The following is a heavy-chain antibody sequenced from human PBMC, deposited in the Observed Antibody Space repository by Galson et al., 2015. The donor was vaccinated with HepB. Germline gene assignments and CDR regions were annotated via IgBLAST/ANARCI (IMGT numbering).Heavy chain of an antibody. V-gene: IGHV3-30*18. J-gene: IGHJ3*02. CDR1: GFTFSSYG. D-gene: IGHD1-7*01. Sequence: SLRLSCAASGFTFSSYGMHWVRQAPGKGLEWVAVISYDGSNKYYADSVKGRFTISRDNSKNTLYLQMNSLRAEDTAVYYCAKVGLELRFAFDIWGQGTMVTVSS. CDR2: ISYDGSNK. CDR3: AKVGLELRFAFDI.